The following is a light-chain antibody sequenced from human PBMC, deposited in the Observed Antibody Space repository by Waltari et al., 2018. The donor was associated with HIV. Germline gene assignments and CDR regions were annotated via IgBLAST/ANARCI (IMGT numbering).Light chain of an antibody. J-gene: IGLJ2*01. CDR1: SSDVGSYNR. V-gene: IGLV2-18*02. Sequence: QSALTQPPSVSGSPGQSVTISCTGSSSDVGSYNRVSWYQQPPGTAPKLMIYEVSNRPSGVPDRFSGSKSGNTASLIISGLQAEDEADYYCRSYTRSNLVFGGGTKLTVL. CDR3: RSYTRSNLV. CDR2: EVS.